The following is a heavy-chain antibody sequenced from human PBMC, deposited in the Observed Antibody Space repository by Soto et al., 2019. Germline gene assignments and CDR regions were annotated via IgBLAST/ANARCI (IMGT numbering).Heavy chain of an antibody. CDR3: ARHSDDIWGSYRYHFDY. J-gene: IGHJ4*02. CDR2: IYYSGST. Sequence: QLQLQESGPGLVKPSETLSLTCTVSGGSISSSSYYWGWIRQPPGKGLEWIGSIYYSGSTYYNPSLKSRVTISVDTSKNQFSLKLSSVTAADTAVYYCARHSDDIWGSYRYHFDYWGQGTLVTVSS. D-gene: IGHD3-16*02. CDR1: GGSISSSSYY. V-gene: IGHV4-39*01.